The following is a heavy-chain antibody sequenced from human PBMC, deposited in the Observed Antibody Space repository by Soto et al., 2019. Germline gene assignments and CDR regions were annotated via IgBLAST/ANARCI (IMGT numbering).Heavy chain of an antibody. CDR1: GYTFTSYG. CDR2: ISAYNGNT. D-gene: IGHD3-22*01. Sequence: GASVKVSCKASGYTFTSYGISWVRQAPGQGLEWMGWISAYNGNTNYAQKLQGRVTMTTDTSTSTAYMELRSLRSDDTAVYYCATQYYYDSSGYFVSSASAEAFDYWGQGTLVTVSS. CDR3: ATQYYYDSSGYFVSSASAEAFDY. J-gene: IGHJ4*02. V-gene: IGHV1-18*01.